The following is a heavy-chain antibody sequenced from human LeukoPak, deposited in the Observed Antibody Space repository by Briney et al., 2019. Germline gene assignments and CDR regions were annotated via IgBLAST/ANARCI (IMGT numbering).Heavy chain of an antibody. V-gene: IGHV3-23*01. CDR2: ISDSGGST. Sequence: GGSLRLSCAASGFTFSSYAMSWVRQAPGKGLEWVSAISDSGGSTYHVDSVKGRFTISRDNSKNTLYLQMNSLRAEDTAVYYCAKDYPGSLVDYWGQGTLVTVSS. CDR3: AKDYPGSLVDY. J-gene: IGHJ4*02. CDR1: GFTFSSYA. D-gene: IGHD6-6*01.